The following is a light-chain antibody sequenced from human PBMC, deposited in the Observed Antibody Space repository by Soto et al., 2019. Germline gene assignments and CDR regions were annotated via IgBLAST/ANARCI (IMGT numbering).Light chain of an antibody. V-gene: IGKV1-5*01. CDR3: QQYNSYSET. J-gene: IGKJ4*01. CDR1: QTISSW. Sequence: DIQMTQSPSTLSGSVGDRVTITCRASQTISSWLAWYQQKPGKAPKLLIYDASSLESGVPSRFSGSGSGTEFTLTISSLQPDDFATYYCQQYNSYSETFGGGTKVEIK. CDR2: DAS.